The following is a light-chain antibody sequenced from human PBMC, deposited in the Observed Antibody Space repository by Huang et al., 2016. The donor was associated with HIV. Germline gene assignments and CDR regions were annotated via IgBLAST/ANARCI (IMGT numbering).Light chain of an antibody. CDR1: QSISSY. V-gene: IGKV1-39*01. CDR3: QQSYNTPWT. Sequence: DIQMTQSPSSLSASVGDRVTITCRASQSISSYLSWYHQKPGKAPKLLSYGASILQSGVPSRFSGSGSRTDFTLTISSVQPEDLATYYCQQSYNTPWTFGQGTKVEIK. J-gene: IGKJ1*01. CDR2: GAS.